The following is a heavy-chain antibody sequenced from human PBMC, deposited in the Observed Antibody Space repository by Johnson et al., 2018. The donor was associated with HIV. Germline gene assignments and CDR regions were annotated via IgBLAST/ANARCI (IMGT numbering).Heavy chain of an antibody. V-gene: IGHV3-11*04. CDR3: ARDRGYWDAFDI. CDR2: ISSSGTTV. D-gene: IGHD3-22*01. CDR1: VFTFSDYY. Sequence: QVQLVESGGGLVKPGGSLRLSCAASVFTFSDYYMSCIRQTPGKGLAWVSYISSSGTTVYNADALMGRFSISRDNAKQSLYLQMNSLRAEDTAVDYCARDRGYWDAFDIWGQGTMVTVSS. J-gene: IGHJ3*02.